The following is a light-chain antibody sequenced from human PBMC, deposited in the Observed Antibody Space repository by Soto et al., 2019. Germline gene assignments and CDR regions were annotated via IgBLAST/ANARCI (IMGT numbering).Light chain of an antibody. CDR1: ISNIGGNT. Sequence: QSVLTQPPSASGTPGQRVTISCSGSISNIGGNTVNWYQQVPGTAPKLLIYRDDQRPSGVPDRFSGSKSATSASLAISGLLSEDEADYYCASWDDGLNGWVFGGGTQLTVL. J-gene: IGLJ3*02. V-gene: IGLV1-44*01. CDR3: ASWDDGLNGWV. CDR2: RDD.